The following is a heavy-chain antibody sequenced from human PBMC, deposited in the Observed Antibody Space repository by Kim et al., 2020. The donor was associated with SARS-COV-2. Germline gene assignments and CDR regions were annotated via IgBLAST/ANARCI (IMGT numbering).Heavy chain of an antibody. V-gene: IGHV4-39*01. Sequence: SETLSLTCTVSGGSISSSSYYWGWIRQPPGMGLEWIGSIYYSGSTYYNPSLKSRVTNSVDTSKHQFSLKLSSVTAADTAVYDCARLGQWVDAGGDGMDVWGQGTTVTVSS. CDR2: IYYSGST. CDR3: ARLGQWVDAGGDGMDV. CDR1: GGSISSSSYY. J-gene: IGHJ6*02. D-gene: IGHD6-19*01.